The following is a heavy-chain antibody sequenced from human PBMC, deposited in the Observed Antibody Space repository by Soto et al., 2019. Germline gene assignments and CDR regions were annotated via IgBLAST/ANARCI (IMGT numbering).Heavy chain of an antibody. D-gene: IGHD3-22*01. CDR3: ARMAIGVTPDY. V-gene: IGHV4-61*01. CDR1: GGSVSSGSYY. Sequence: PSETLSLTCTVSGGSVSSGSYYWSWIRQPPGKGLEWIGYIYYSGSTNYNPSLKSRVTISVDTSKNQFSLKLSSVTAADTAVYYCARMAIGVTPDYWGQGTLVTVSS. CDR2: IYYSGST. J-gene: IGHJ4*02.